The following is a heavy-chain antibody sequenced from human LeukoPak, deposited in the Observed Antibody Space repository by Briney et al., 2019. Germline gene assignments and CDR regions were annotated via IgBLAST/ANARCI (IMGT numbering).Heavy chain of an antibody. Sequence: PGGSLRLSCAASGFTFSSYAMSWVRQAPGKGLEWVSAISGSGGSTYYADSVKGRFTISRDNSKNTLYLQMNSLRAEDTAVYYCARARDLPDAFDIWGQGTMVTVSS. J-gene: IGHJ3*02. CDR3: ARARDLPDAFDI. CDR1: GFTFSSYA. D-gene: IGHD3-3*01. V-gene: IGHV3-23*01. CDR2: ISGSGGST.